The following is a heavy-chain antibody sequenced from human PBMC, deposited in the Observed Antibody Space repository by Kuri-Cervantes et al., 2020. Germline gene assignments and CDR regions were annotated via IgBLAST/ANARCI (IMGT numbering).Heavy chain of an antibody. J-gene: IGHJ5*02. D-gene: IGHD5-18*01. CDR2: ISAYNGNA. CDR1: GYTFTSYG. Sequence: ASVKVSCKASGYTFTSYGISWVRQAPGQGLEWMGWISAYNGNANYAQKLQGRVTMTTDTSTSTAYMELRSLRSDDTAVYYCARVVDTAIGGWFDPWGQGTLVTVSS. CDR3: ARVVDTAIGGWFDP. V-gene: IGHV1-18*01.